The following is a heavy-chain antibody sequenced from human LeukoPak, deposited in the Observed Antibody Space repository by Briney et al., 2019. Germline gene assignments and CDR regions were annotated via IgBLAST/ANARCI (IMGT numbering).Heavy chain of an antibody. J-gene: IGHJ4*02. CDR1: GFTFSSYA. CDR2: ISGSGGRGGNT. Sequence: GGSLRLSCAASGFTFSSYAMSWVRQAPGKGLEWVSGISGSGGRGGNTYYADSMKGRFTISRDNSKNTLYLQMNSLRADDTAVYYCARDSALAQAVMFDYWGQGTLVTVSS. V-gene: IGHV3-23*01. CDR3: ARDSALAQAVMFDY. D-gene: IGHD6-19*01.